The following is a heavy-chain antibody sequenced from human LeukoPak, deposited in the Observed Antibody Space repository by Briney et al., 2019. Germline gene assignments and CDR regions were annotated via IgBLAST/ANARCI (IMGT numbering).Heavy chain of an antibody. V-gene: IGHV1-46*01. CDR3: ATIGGAGSSFDW. J-gene: IGHJ4*02. CDR2: INPSGRTT. CDR1: GYTFTNYY. D-gene: IGHD6-19*01. Sequence: APVKVSLKASGYTFTNYYLHWVRQAPAQGLEWMGIINPSGRTTNYAQKFQGRITMTRDTSTSTVYVELTSLRSEATAVYYCATIGGAGSSFDWGGQGTLVTVS.